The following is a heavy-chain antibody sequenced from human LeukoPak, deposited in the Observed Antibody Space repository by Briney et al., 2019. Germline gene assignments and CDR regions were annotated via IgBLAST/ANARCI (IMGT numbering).Heavy chain of an antibody. V-gene: IGHV3-74*01. CDR1: GFTFSSYW. D-gene: IGHD3-10*01. CDR2: INTDGSST. J-gene: IGHJ4*02. Sequence: GGSLRLSCAASGFTFSSYWMHWVRQAPGKGLVWVSRINTDGSSTSYADSVKGRFTISRDNAKNTLYLQMNSLRAEDTAVYYCARGLWFGEFYGYYFDYWGQGTLVTVSS. CDR3: ARGLWFGEFYGYYFDY.